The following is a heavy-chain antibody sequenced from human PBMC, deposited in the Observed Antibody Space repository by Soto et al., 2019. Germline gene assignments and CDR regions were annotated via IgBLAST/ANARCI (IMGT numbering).Heavy chain of an antibody. Sequence: QVQLVQSGAEVKKPGSSVKVSCKASGGTFSSYAISWVRQAPGQGLEWMGGIIPIFGTANYTQKFQGRVTITADEATSTAYMELSSLRSEDTAVYYCARVPNRFLEWPGGDYWGQGTLVTVSS. J-gene: IGHJ4*02. D-gene: IGHD3-3*01. CDR1: GGTFSSYA. CDR3: ARVPNRFLEWPGGDY. CDR2: IIPIFGTA. V-gene: IGHV1-69*12.